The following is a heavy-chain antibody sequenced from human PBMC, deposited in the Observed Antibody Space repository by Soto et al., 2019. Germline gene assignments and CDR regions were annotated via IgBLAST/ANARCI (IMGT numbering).Heavy chain of an antibody. CDR1: GFTFSIHA. CDR3: XKAGPHAHYYYYYGMDV. Sequence: PGGSLRLSCGASGFTFSIHALHWVRQAPGKGLEWVSSISSSSSYIYYADSVKGRFTISRDNSKNTLYLQMNSLRAEDTAVYYCXKAGPHAHYYYYYGMDVWGQGTTVTVSS. V-gene: IGHV3-21*01. D-gene: IGHD3-10*01. J-gene: IGHJ6*02. CDR2: ISSSSSYI.